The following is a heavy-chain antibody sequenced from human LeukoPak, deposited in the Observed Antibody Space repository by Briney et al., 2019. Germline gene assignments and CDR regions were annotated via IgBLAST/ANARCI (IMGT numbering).Heavy chain of an antibody. D-gene: IGHD3-10*01. Sequence: SETLSLTCTVSGGSISSYYWSWIRQPPGKGLEWIGYIYYSGSTNYNPSLKSRVTISVDTSKNQFSLKLSSVTAADTAVYYCARHSVTMVRGIPNWFDPWGQGTLVTVSS. CDR2: IYYSGST. CDR3: ARHSVTMVRGIPNWFDP. V-gene: IGHV4-59*08. CDR1: GGSISSYY. J-gene: IGHJ5*02.